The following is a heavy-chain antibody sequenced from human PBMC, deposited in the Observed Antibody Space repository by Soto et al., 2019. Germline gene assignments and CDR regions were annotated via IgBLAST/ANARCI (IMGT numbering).Heavy chain of an antibody. CDR3: AIRYDHSSGFEF. Sequence: ASVMVSWKDSGYTFTGYYLHWVRPAPGQGLEWMGWINPNSGGTDYAQKFQGRVTMTRDTSISTAYMELSRLRSDDTAVYYCAIRYDHSSGFEFRGQRTLDTGSA. V-gene: IGHV1-2*02. CDR2: INPNSGGT. D-gene: IGHD3-22*01. CDR1: GYTFTGYY. J-gene: IGHJ4*01.